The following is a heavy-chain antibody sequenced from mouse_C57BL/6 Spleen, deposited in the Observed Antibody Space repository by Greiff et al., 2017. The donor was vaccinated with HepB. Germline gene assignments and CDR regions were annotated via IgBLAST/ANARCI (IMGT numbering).Heavy chain of an antibody. CDR1: GFTFNTYA. D-gene: IGHD2-3*01. V-gene: IGHV10-3*01. CDR2: IRSKSSNYAT. J-gene: IGHJ4*01. CDR3: VRGGDGYSYYAMDY. Sequence: EVQRVESGGGLVQPKGSLKLSCAASGFTFNTYAMHWVRQAPGKGLEWVARIRSKSSNYATYYADSVKDRFTISRDDSQSMLYLQMNNLKTEDTAMYYCVRGGDGYSYYAMDYWGQGTSVTVSS.